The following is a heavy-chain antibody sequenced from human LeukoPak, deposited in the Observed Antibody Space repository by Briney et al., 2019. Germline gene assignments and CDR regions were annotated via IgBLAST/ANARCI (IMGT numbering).Heavy chain of an antibody. D-gene: IGHD6-19*01. CDR3: AKSHSGWYSFDY. CDR1: GFALSNYA. CDR2: ISGGGGST. J-gene: IGHJ4*02. V-gene: IGHV3-23*01. Sequence: GGSLRLSCAASGFALSNYAMSWVRQAPGKGLEWVSAISGGGGSTYYAGSVKGRFTISRDSSKNALYLQMDSLRAEDTAVYYCAKSHSGWYSFDYWGQGALVTVSS.